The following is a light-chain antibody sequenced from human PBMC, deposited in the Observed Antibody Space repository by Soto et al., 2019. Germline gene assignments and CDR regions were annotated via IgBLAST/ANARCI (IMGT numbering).Light chain of an antibody. CDR1: QSVSSK. Sequence: EIVMTQFPATLSVSPGERATLSCRASQSVSSKLAWHQQKPGQAPRLLIYGTSTRATGIPARFSGSGSGTEFTLTISSLQSEDFAVYYCQQRNIWPPVNFGQGTRLEIK. CDR2: GTS. V-gene: IGKV3-15*01. CDR3: QQRNIWPPVN. J-gene: IGKJ5*01.